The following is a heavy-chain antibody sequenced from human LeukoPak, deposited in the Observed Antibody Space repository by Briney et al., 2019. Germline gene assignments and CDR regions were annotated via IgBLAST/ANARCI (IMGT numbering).Heavy chain of an antibody. CDR1: GFTFSAYG. CDR2: ISYDGSNK. D-gene: IGHD4-17*01. V-gene: IGHV3-30*18. Sequence: PGGSLRLSCAASGFTFSAYGMHWVRQAPGKGLESAAVISYDGSNKYYADSVKGLFTISRDNSKNTLYLQMNSLRAEDTAVYYCAKVLGYDYGDYVSYYYGLDVWGQGTTVTVSS. J-gene: IGHJ6*02. CDR3: AKVLGYDYGDYVSYYYGLDV.